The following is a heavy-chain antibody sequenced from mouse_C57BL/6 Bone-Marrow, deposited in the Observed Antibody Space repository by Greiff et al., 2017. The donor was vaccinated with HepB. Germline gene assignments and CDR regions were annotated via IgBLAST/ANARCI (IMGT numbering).Heavy chain of an antibody. CDR3: ASPNWDGFAY. CDR2: IYPRSGNT. J-gene: IGHJ3*01. D-gene: IGHD4-1*01. CDR1: GYTFTSYG. Sequence: QLQQSGAELARPGASVKLSCKASGYTFTSYGISWVKQRTGQGLEWIGEIYPRSGNTYYNEKFKGKATLTADKSSSTAYMELRSLTSEDSAVYFCASPNWDGFAYWGQGTLVTVSA. V-gene: IGHV1-81*01.